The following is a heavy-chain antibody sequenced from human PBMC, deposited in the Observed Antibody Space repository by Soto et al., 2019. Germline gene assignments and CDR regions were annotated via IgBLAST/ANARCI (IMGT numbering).Heavy chain of an antibody. J-gene: IGHJ4*02. CDR1: GFTFSDYY. Sequence: GGSLRLSCAASGFTFSDYYMSWFRQAPGKGLEWVSYISNTGTTMSYADSVKGRFTISRDNAKNSLYLQLDSLRAEDTAVFYCARGHTVTTYWGQGTLVTVSS. CDR3: ARGHTVTTY. V-gene: IGHV3-11*01. D-gene: IGHD1-1*01. CDR2: ISNTGTTM.